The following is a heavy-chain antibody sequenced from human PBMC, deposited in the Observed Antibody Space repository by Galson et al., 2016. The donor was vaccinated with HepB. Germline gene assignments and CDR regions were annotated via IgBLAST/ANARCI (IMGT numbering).Heavy chain of an antibody. CDR2: ISSSSTYT. V-gene: IGHV3-11*06. Sequence: SLRLSCAASGFIFSDYYMTWIRQAPGKGLEWVSYISSSSTYTNYADSVKGRFTISRDNAKNSLYLQMNSLRAEDTAVYYCARLCSGVSCYPLHPDQYYDYMDGWGKGTTVTVSS. D-gene: IGHD2-15*01. CDR1: GFIFSDYY. CDR3: ARLCSGVSCYPLHPDQYYDYMDG. J-gene: IGHJ6*03.